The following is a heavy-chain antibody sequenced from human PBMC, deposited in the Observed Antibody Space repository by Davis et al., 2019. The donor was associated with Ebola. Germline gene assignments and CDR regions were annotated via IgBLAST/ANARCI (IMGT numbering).Heavy chain of an antibody. V-gene: IGHV3-7*01. D-gene: IGHD5-24*01. J-gene: IGHJ4*02. CDR2: IPHVGSEK. CDR1: GFTFSTYY. Sequence: GGSLRLSCAASGFTFSTYYITWVRQAPGKGLEWVATIPHVGSEKYYVDSVKGRFTSSRDNAKNTLYLQMNSLRAEDTAVYYCAKVESRVWGQGTLVTVSS. CDR3: AKVESRV.